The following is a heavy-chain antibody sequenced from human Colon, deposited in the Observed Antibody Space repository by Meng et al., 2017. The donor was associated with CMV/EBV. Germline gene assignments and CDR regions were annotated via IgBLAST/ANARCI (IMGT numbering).Heavy chain of an antibody. CDR2: IVPIYDTS. CDR1: GDTFNKFG. Sequence: SVKVSCKASGDTFNKFGIIWVRQAPGQGLEWMGGIVPIYDTSTYAQKFQGRITITTDASTTTVYMELSSLRSDDTAVYYCARDLYGIAAREPMDVWGQGTTVTVSS. D-gene: IGHD6-6*01. V-gene: IGHV1-69*05. CDR3: ARDLYGIAAREPMDV. J-gene: IGHJ6*02.